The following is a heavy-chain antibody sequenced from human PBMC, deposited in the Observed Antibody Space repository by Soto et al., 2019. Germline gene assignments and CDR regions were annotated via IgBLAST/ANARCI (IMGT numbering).Heavy chain of an antibody. CDR1: GGSFSGYY. J-gene: IGHJ6*02. D-gene: IGHD6-13*01. CDR2: INHSGST. CDR3: ARGHRGQQLVRFYYYGMDV. Sequence: SETLSLTCAVYGGSFSGYYWSWIRQPPGKGLEWIGEINHSGSTNYNPSLKSRVTISVDTSKNQFSLKLSSVTAADTAVYYCARGHRGQQLVRFYYYGMDVWGQGTTVTVSS. V-gene: IGHV4-34*01.